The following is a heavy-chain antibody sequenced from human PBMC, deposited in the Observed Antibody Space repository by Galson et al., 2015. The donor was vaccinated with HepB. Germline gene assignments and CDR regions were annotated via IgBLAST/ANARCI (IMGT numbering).Heavy chain of an antibody. D-gene: IGHD3-10*01. J-gene: IGHJ6*02. Sequence: SVKVSCRASGFTFTSSAVQWVRQARGQRLEWIGWIVVGSGNTNYAQKFQERVTITRDMSTSTAYMELSSLRSEDTAVYYCAADSGRWLRWHYYGMDVWGQGTTVTVSS. CDR3: AADSGRWLRWHYYGMDV. CDR2: IVVGSGNT. CDR1: GFTFTSSA. V-gene: IGHV1-58*01.